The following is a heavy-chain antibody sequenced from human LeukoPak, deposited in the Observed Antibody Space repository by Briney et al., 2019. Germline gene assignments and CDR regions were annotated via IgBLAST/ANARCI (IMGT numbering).Heavy chain of an antibody. V-gene: IGHV4-61*02. CDR3: ARSPLSLFDP. CDR2: IYASGTT. Sequence: TLSLTCTVSGGSINSVSYYWNWVRQPAGKGLEWIGRIYASGTTNYNPSLKSRVTISVDTSKNQFSLKLSSVTAADTAVYYCARSPLSLFDPWGQGTLVTVSS. J-gene: IGHJ5*02. CDR1: GGSINSVSYY.